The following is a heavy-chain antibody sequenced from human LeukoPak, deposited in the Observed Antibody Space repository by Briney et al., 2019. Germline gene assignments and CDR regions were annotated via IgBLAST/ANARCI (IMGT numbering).Heavy chain of an antibody. V-gene: IGHV4-38-2*02. CDR3: ARRRYDILTGYRKGYFDY. Sequence: SETLSLTCTVSGYSISSGYYWGWIRQPPGKGLEWIGSIYHSGSTYYNPSLKSRVTISVDTPKNQFSLKLSSVTAADTAVYYCARRRYDILTGYRKGYFDYWGQGTLVTVSS. D-gene: IGHD3-9*01. CDR1: GYSISSGYY. CDR2: IYHSGST. J-gene: IGHJ4*02.